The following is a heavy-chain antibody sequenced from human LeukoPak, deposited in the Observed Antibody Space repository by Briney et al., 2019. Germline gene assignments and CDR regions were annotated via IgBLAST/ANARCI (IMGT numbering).Heavy chain of an antibody. D-gene: IGHD1-26*01. V-gene: IGHV3-23*01. Sequence: GVSLRLSCAASGFTFSNFRMRWVRQAPGKGLEWVSVISGSGGSTYSADSVKGRFTISRDNSKNTLYLQMNSLRAEDTAVYFCAKSQDGGRLFHFDYWGQGTLVTVSS. CDR2: ISGSGGST. CDR1: GFTFSNFR. CDR3: AKSQDGGRLFHFDY. J-gene: IGHJ4*02.